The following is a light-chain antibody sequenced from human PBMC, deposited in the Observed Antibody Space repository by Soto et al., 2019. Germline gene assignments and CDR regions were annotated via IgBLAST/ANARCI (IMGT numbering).Light chain of an antibody. J-gene: IGKJ4*01. V-gene: IGKV3-20*01. CDR2: AAS. CDR3: QRYGSSSPVP. CDR1: QSVRSTY. Sequence: EMVARKSLRTVPLHKGERATXSCRXIQSVRSTYLAWYLQKPGQGPRVLIYAASRRSTCIPDRFSGSAPGQDFNLTITRMEPKAFAVCYCQRYGSSSPVPFGEGAKVDIK.